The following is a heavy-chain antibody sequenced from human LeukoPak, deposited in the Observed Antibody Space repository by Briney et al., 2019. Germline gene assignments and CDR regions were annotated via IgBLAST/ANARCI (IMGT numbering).Heavy chain of an antibody. CDR3: ARELELRFDP. J-gene: IGHJ5*02. Sequence: ASVKVSCKASGGTFSSYAISWVRQAPGQGLEWMGGIIPIFGTANYAQKFQGRVTITADESTSTAYMELSSLRSEDTAVYYCARELELRFDPWGQGTLVAVSS. CDR2: IIPIFGTA. D-gene: IGHD1-7*01. V-gene: IGHV1-69*13. CDR1: GGTFSSYA.